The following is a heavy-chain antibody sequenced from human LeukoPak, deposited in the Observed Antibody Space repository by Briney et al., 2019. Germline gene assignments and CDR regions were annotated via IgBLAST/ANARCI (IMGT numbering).Heavy chain of an antibody. Sequence: PGGSLRLSCAASGFTFSNAWMSWVRQAPGKGLEWVGRIKSKTDGGTTDYAAPVKGRFTSSRDDSKNTLYLQMNSLKTEDTAVYYCTTAYYYDSSGRLYVEVQHWGQGTLVTVSS. CDR3: TTAYYYDSSGRLYVEVQH. V-gene: IGHV3-15*01. D-gene: IGHD3-22*01. J-gene: IGHJ1*01. CDR1: GFTFSNAW. CDR2: IKSKTDGGTT.